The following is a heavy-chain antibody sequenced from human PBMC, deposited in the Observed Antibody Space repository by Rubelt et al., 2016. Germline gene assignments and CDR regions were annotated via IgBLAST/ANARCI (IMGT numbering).Heavy chain of an antibody. J-gene: IGHJ4*02. CDR2: ISYNGRT. CDR3: ATRRAALGSFEF. V-gene: IGHV4-39*01. CDR1: GGSISSSDYY. D-gene: IGHD3-10*01. Sequence: QLQLQESGPGLVKPSETLSLTCTVSGGSISSSDYYWGWIRQPPGKGLEWIGNISYNGRTSYNPSLQSRVTISVDTSKNQFALNLSSVTAAASAIYNCATRRAALGSFEFWGQGIVVTVSS.